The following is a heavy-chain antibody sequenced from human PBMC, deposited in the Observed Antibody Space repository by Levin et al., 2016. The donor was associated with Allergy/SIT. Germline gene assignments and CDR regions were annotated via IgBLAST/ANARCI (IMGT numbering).Heavy chain of an antibody. CDR1: GFTFSRYS. J-gene: IGHJ4*02. V-gene: IGHV3-21*01. CDR2: ITSDSDSSYI. Sequence: GGSLRLSCAASGFTFSRYSMNWVRQAPGKGLEWVSFITSDSDSSYIQYGDSVKGRFTISRDNAQNSMYLQMNSLRVEDTAVYYCARVIGWDLDYWGQGTLVTVSS. CDR3: ARVIGWDLDY. D-gene: IGHD1-26*01.